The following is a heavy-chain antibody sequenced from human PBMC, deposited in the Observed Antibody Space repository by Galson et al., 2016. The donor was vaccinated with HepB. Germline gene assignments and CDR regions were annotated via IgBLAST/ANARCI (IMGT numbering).Heavy chain of an antibody. V-gene: IGHV3-30-3*01. Sequence: SLRLSCAASGFTFSSYAMHWVRQAPGKGLEWVALISYDGGNKYYEDSVKGRFTISRDNSKNTLYLQMNSLRAEDTAVYYCARGGSPYDFWTTGAFDIWGQGTMFNGSS. CDR3: ARGGSPYDFWTTGAFDI. CDR2: ISYDGGNK. J-gene: IGHJ3*02. CDR1: GFTFSSYA. D-gene: IGHD3/OR15-3a*01.